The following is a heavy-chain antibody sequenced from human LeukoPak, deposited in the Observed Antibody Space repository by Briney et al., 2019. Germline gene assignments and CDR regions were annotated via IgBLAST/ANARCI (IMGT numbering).Heavy chain of an antibody. CDR1: GFTFSSYW. J-gene: IGHJ4*02. CDR2: IKQDGSEK. CDR3: VRDLYRIVVVPHYFDY. D-gene: IGHD3-22*01. Sequence: GGSLRLSCAASGFTFSSYWMSWVRQAPGKGLEWVANIKQDGSEKYYVDSVKGRFTISRDDAKNSLYLQMNSLRAEDTAVYYCVRDLYRIVVVPHYFDYWGQGTLVTVSS. V-gene: IGHV3-7*01.